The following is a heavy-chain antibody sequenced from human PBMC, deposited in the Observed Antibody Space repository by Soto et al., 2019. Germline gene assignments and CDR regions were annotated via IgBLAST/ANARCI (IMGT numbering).Heavy chain of an antibody. CDR3: AHRPRGYRYHFDY. J-gene: IGHJ4*02. CDR2: IYWDDDE. V-gene: IGHV2-5*02. Sequence: QITLKESGPTLVKPTQTLTLTCTFSGFSLSTRGVGVGWIRQPPGKALEWLALIYWDDDEGYSPSLKSRLTITTDTSTPQLVPTTPNIDPVATAPYSCAHRPRGYRYHFDYWGQGTLVTVSS. CDR1: GFSLSTRGVG. D-gene: IGHD5-18*01.